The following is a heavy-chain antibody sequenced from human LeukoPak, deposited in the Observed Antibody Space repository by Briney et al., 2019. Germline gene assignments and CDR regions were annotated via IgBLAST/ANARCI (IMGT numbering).Heavy chain of an antibody. J-gene: IGHJ6*02. CDR1: GGSISSGGYY. V-gene: IGHV4-31*03. D-gene: IGHD5-18*01. CDR2: IYYSGST. CDR3: ARERGYSYLPGMDV. Sequence: SQTLSLTCTVSGGSISSGGYYWSWIRQHPGKGLEWIGYIYYSGSTYYNPSLKSRVTISVDTSKNQFSLKLSSVTAADTAVYYCARERGYSYLPGMDVWGQGTTVTVSS.